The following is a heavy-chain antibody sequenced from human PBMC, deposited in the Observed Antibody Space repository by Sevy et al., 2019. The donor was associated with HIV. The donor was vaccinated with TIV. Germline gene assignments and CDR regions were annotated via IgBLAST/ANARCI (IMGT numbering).Heavy chain of an antibody. CDR2: ISDSGIDK. D-gene: IGHD6-19*01. CDR1: GFTFSLYA. J-gene: IGHJ4*02. Sequence: GGSLRLSCAASGFTFSLYAMNWVRQAPGKGLEWVSSISDSGIDKYYADSMKGRFTISRDNAKNSLYLQINSLRVEDTAVYYCARPGSGWTAGDYWGQGTQVTVSS. V-gene: IGHV3-21*01. CDR3: ARPGSGWTAGDY.